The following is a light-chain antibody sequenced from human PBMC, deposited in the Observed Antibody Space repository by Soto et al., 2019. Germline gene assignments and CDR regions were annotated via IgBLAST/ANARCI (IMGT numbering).Light chain of an antibody. CDR3: QQYGDTPYT. CDR1: RSVSSRY. Sequence: EIVLIQSPDTLSLSPGERATLSCRASRSVSSRYFAWYQQKPGQAPRLLIYGVSSRATGIPDRFSGSGSGTDFTLTISRLEPEDSAVYFCQQYGDTPYTFGQGTKLEIK. V-gene: IGKV3-20*01. CDR2: GVS. J-gene: IGKJ2*01.